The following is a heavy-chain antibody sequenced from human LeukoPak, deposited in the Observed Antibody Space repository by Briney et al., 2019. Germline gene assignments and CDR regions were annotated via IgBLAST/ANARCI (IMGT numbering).Heavy chain of an antibody. D-gene: IGHD2-8*01. J-gene: IGHJ4*02. CDR1: GFTFSSYA. Sequence: GGSLTLSCAGSGFTFSSYAMSWVRQAPGQGLEWVSVISDSGDYTSYADSVRGRFTISRDNSRNTLYLQMISLRPEDTAVYYCAKDTSIGKYCTNGVCSPFDYWGQGALVTVSS. CDR2: ISDSGDYT. CDR3: AKDTSIGKYCTNGVCSPFDY. V-gene: IGHV3-23*01.